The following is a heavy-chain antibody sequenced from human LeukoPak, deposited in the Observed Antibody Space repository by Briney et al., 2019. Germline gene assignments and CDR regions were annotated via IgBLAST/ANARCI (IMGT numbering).Heavy chain of an antibody. Sequence: SVKVSCEASGGTFSSYAISWVRQAPGQGLEWMGGIIPISGTANYAQKFQGRVTITTDESTSTAYMELSSLRSEDTAVYYCAVGYCSSTSCYTGGYYYYYYYMDVWGKGTTVTVSS. CDR3: AVGYCSSTSCYTGGYYYYYYYMDV. D-gene: IGHD2-2*02. J-gene: IGHJ6*03. CDR2: IIPISGTA. CDR1: GGTFSSYA. V-gene: IGHV1-69*05.